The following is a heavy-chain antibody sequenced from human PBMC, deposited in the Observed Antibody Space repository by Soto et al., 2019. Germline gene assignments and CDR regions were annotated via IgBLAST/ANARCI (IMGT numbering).Heavy chain of an antibody. CDR1: GGTFIR. CDR3: AHYYYRSFLDY. CDR2: IISILRIT. V-gene: IGHV1-69*02. Sequence: QVQLVQSGAEVKQPGSSVKVSCKAFGGTFIRLRQAPGQGLQWMGMIISILRITNFAQKFQGRVTITGGKPQSTVHMDLSRLRSEDTAVYSFAHYYYRSFLDYWVQGTWPPSPQ. D-gene: IGHD3-3*02. J-gene: IGHJ4*02.